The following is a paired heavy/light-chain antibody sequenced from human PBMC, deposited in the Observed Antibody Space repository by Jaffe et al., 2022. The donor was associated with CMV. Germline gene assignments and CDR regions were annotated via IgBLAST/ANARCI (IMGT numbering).Light chain of an antibody. Sequence: QSALTQPASVSGSPGQSITISCSGSSGDVGGYNLVSWYQQHAGEAPKLIIYDVTNRPSGISNRFSGSKSANTASLTISGLQAEDEADYYCSSYSNSGSLEWVFGGGTRLTVL. CDR1: SGDVGGYNL. CDR3: SSYSNSGSLEWV. J-gene: IGLJ2*01. V-gene: IGLV2-14*03. CDR2: DVT.
Heavy chain of an antibody. CDR2: ITSTSSYS. J-gene: IGHJ2*01. V-gene: IGHV3-11*06. D-gene: IGHD4-17*01. Sequence: QLVESGGGLVQPGGSLRLSCAASGFTFSDYYMTWVRQAPGKGLEWISYITSTSSYSNHADSVKGRFTISRDNAKYSLYLQMDSLGVDDTAVYYCARGNGDHRSFWYFDLWGRGTLVTVSS. CDR3: ARGNGDHRSFWYFDL. CDR1: GFTFSDYY.